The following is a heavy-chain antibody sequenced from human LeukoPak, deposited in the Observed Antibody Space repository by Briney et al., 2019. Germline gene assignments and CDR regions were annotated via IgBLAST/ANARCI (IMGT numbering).Heavy chain of an antibody. CDR3: ASGDYGDYVGWFDP. J-gene: IGHJ5*02. CDR1: GYTFTGYY. V-gene: IGHV1-69*13. CDR2: IFPISGTT. Sequence: SVKVSCKASGYTFTGYYMHWVRQAPGQGLEWMGGIFPISGTTNYAQKFQGRVTITADESTSTAYMELSSLRFEDTAVYYCASGDYGDYVGWFDPWGQGTLVTVSS. D-gene: IGHD4-17*01.